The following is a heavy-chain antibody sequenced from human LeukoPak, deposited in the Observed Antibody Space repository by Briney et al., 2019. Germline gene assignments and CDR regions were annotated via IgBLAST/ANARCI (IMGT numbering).Heavy chain of an antibody. CDR3: ARFSGTPHYYYYYMDV. CDR1: GGSISRYY. D-gene: IGHD1-14*01. Sequence: SETLSLTCTVSGGSISRYYWSWIRQPAGKGLEWIGRIYTSGSTNYNPSLKSRVTMSVDTPKNQFSLKLSSVTAADTAVYYCARFSGTPHYYYYYMDVWGKGTTVTVSS. CDR2: IYTSGST. V-gene: IGHV4-4*07. J-gene: IGHJ6*03.